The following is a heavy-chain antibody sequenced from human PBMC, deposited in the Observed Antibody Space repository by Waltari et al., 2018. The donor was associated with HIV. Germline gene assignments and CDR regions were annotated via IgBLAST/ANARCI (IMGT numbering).Heavy chain of an antibody. D-gene: IGHD2-21*02. V-gene: IGHV1-2*02. J-gene: IGHJ1*01. Sequence: QVQLVQSGAEVKEPGASVKVSCKASGYTFTDYYIYWVRQAPGQGLEWMGWSNPNSGGTNYAQKFQGRVTLTIDTSISTAYMELSRLTSDDTAVYYCARGQVTVPEYFQFWGQGTLIIVSS. CDR1: GYTFTDYY. CDR2: SNPNSGGT. CDR3: ARGQVTVPEYFQF.